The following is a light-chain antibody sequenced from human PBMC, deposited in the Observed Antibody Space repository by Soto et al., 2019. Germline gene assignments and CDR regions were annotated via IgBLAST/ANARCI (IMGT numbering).Light chain of an antibody. J-gene: IGKJ5*01. CDR1: HDISTF. CDR3: QQPYTLPFT. CDR2: EAS. Sequence: DIKLTQSPSLLSASIGDRVTITCRASHDISTFLAWYQQKPGKAPKLLIYEASTLQSGVPSRFSGSGSGTEFTLTISGLLPEDFAAYHCQQPYTLPFTFGQGTRLEIK. V-gene: IGKV1-9*01.